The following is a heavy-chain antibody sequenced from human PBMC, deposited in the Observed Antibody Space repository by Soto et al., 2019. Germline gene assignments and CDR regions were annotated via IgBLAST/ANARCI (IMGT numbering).Heavy chain of an antibody. Sequence: GGSVRLSCAASGFTFSSYAMHWVRQAPGKGLEWVAVISYDGSNKYYADSVKGRFTISRDNSKNTLYLQMNSLRAEDTAVYYCARGSGSREVNYYYGMDVWGQGTTVTVSS. J-gene: IGHJ6*02. D-gene: IGHD1-26*01. CDR1: GFTFSSYA. CDR2: ISYDGSNK. CDR3: ARGSGSREVNYYYGMDV. V-gene: IGHV3-30-3*01.